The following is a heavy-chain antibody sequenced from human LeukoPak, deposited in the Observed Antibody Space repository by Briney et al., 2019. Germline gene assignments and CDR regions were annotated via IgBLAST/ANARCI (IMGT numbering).Heavy chain of an antibody. D-gene: IGHD1-1*01. CDR2: IYTSGST. CDR1: GGSISSYY. J-gene: IGHJ6*03. CDR3: ARDLFWNYYYYMDV. V-gene: IGHV4-4*07. Sequence: SETLSLTCTVSGGSISSYYWSWIRQPAGKGLEWIGRIYTSGSTNYNPSLKSRVTMSVDTSKNQFSLKLSSVTAADTAVYYCARDLFWNYYYYMDVWGKGTTVTVSS.